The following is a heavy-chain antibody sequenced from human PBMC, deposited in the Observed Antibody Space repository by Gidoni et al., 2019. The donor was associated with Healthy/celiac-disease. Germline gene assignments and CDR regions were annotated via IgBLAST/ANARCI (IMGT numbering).Heavy chain of an antibody. CDR2: ISGSGGST. D-gene: IGHD2-15*01. J-gene: IGHJ4*02. CDR1: GFTFTSYA. Sequence: EVPLFESGGGLVQPGGSLRLPCASSGFTFTSYAMSWVRQAPGKGLEWVSAISGSGGSTYYADSVKGRFTISRDNSKNTLYLQMNSLRAEDTGVYYCASQDRDIVVVVAATDYWGKGTLVTVSS. V-gene: IGHV3-23*01. CDR3: ASQDRDIVVVVAATDY.